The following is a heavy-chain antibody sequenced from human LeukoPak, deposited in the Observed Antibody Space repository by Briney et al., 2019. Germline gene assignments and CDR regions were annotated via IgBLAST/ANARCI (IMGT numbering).Heavy chain of an antibody. Sequence: GGSLRLSCAASGFTFSSYGMHWVRQAPGKGLEWVAVISYDGSNEYYADSVKGRFTISRDNSKNTLYLQMNSLRAEDTAVYYCARDHHSSSWYRNNWFDPWGQGTLVTVSS. D-gene: IGHD6-13*01. CDR2: ISYDGSNE. J-gene: IGHJ5*02. V-gene: IGHV3-30*03. CDR1: GFTFSSYG. CDR3: ARDHHSSSWYRNNWFDP.